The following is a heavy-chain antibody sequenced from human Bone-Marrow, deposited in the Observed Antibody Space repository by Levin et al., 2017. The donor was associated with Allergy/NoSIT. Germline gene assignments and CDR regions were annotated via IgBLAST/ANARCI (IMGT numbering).Heavy chain of an antibody. V-gene: IGHV1-3*01. CDR2: INAGNGNT. CDR1: GYTFTSYA. D-gene: IGHD5-18*01. CDR3: ARGYSYGFDP. Sequence: GESLKISCKASGYTFTSYAMHWVRQAPGQRLEWMGWINAGNGNTKYSQKFQGRVTITRDTSASTAYMELSSLRSEDTAVYYCARGYSYGFDPWGQGTLVTVSS. J-gene: IGHJ5*02.